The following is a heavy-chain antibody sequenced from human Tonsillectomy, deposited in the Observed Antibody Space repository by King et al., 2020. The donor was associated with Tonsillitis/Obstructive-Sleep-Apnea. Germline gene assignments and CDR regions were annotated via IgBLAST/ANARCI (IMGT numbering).Heavy chain of an antibody. CDR1: GGSFSGYY. V-gene: IGHV4-34*01. CDR3: ATHYDILTGYHDAFDI. Sequence: VQLQQWGAGLLKPSETLSLTCAVYGGSFSGYYWSWIRQPPGKGLEWIGEIKHSGSTNYNPSLKSRVTISVDTSKNQFSLKLSSVTAADTAVYYCATHYDILTGYHDAFDIWGQGTMVTVSS. CDR2: IKHSGST. J-gene: IGHJ3*02. D-gene: IGHD3-9*01.